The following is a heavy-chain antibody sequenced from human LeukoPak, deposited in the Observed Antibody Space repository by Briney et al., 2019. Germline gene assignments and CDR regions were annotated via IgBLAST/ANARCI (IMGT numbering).Heavy chain of an antibody. Sequence: GGSLRLSCAVSGFTITSWSMNWVRQAPGKGLEWLSYISSGSSPIYYADSVKGRFTISRDDAKNLVYLQMNSLRAEDTAVYYCTYLRTPYYNDKWVDPWGQGALVTVSS. CDR1: GFTITSWS. CDR3: TYLRTPYYNDKWVDP. J-gene: IGHJ5*02. CDR2: ISSGSSPI. V-gene: IGHV3-48*04. D-gene: IGHD3/OR15-3a*01.